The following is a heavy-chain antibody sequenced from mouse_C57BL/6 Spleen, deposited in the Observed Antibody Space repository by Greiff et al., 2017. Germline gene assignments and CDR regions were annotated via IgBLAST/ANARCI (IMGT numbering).Heavy chain of an antibody. CDR3: ARDGGYYVFDY. V-gene: IGHV1-82*01. Sequence: QVQLQQSGPELVKPGASVKISCKASGYAFSSSWMNWVKQRPGKGLEWIGRIYPGDGDTNYNGKFKGKATLTADKSSSAAYMQLSSLTSEDSAVYFCARDGGYYVFDYWGQGTTLTVSS. CDR1: GYAFSSSW. J-gene: IGHJ2*01. CDR2: IYPGDGDT. D-gene: IGHD2-3*01.